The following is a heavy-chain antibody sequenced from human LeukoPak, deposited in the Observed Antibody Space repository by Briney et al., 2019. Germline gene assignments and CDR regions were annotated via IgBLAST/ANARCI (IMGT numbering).Heavy chain of an antibody. CDR1: GSTFSTYA. D-gene: IGHD2-2*01. CDR3: ARGYCTSNSCPIYYYGMDV. J-gene: IGHJ6*02. Sequence: GGSLRPSCAASGSTFSTYAMTWVRQLPGKGLGWVSAISVIVNYIYYADSVTGRFTISRDNSNLDLQMDSLRAKETALYYCARGYCTSNSCPIYYYGMDVWGQGTTVIVSS. CDR2: ISVIVNYI. V-gene: IGHV3-23*01.